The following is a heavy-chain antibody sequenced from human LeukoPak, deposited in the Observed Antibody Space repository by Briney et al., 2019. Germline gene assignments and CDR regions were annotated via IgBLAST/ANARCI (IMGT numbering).Heavy chain of an antibody. J-gene: IGHJ4*02. CDR3: AKEPLYYY. CDR1: GFTFNNYA. D-gene: IGHD2-21*01. Sequence: GGSLRLSCSASGFTFNNYAMLWVRQAPGKGLEWVSGLSGSGGITNYANSVKGRFGISRDNSKNTMSLQMNSLRAEDTAVYYCAKEPLYYYWGQGTLVTVSS. CDR2: LSGSGGIT. V-gene: IGHV3-23*01.